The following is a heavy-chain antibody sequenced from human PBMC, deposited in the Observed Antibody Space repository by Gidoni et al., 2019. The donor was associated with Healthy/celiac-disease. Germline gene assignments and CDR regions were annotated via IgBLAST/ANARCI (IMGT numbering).Heavy chain of an antibody. Sequence: EVQLVESGGGLVQPGGSLRLSCAASGFTFSSYAMSWVRQAPGQGLEWVSAISGSGGSTYYADSVKGRFTISRDNSKNTLYLQMNSLRAEDTAVYYCAKDGYSNYVPHYYYYMDVWGKGTTVTVSS. CDR2: ISGSGGST. CDR1: GFTFSSYA. V-gene: IGHV3-23*04. J-gene: IGHJ6*03. D-gene: IGHD4-4*01. CDR3: AKDGYSNYVPHYYYYMDV.